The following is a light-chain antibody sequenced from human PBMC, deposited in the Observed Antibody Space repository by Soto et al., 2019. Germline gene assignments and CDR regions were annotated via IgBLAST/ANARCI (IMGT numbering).Light chain of an antibody. CDR2: AAS. Sequence: EIGLTQSPATLSLSTGERATLACRASRSFDSSYLARYQHKPGQAPRLLIYAASSRATSIPDRFIGSGSGTDFTLTISRLEPDDSAVYYCHHYDSSPPYTVGQGTKLEIK. CDR3: HHYDSSPPYT. J-gene: IGKJ2*01. V-gene: IGKV3-20*01. CDR1: RSFDSSY.